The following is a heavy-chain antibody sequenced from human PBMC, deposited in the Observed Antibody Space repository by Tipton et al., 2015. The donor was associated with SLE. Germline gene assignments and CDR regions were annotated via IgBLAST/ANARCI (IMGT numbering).Heavy chain of an antibody. J-gene: IGHJ4*02. CDR2: INHSGST. Sequence: LRLSCAVYGGSFSGYYWSWIRQPPGKGLEWIGEINHSGSTNYNPSLKSRVTISVDTSKNQFSLKLSSVTAADTAVYYCARGDSNGYFAYWGQGPLVTVSS. CDR3: ARGDSNGYFAY. D-gene: IGHD3-22*01. V-gene: IGHV4-34*01. CDR1: GGSFSGYY.